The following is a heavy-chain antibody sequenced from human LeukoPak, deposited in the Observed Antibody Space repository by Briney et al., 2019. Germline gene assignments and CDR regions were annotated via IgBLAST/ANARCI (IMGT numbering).Heavy chain of an antibody. CDR3: ARDQLLWFGESNYYYYAMDV. V-gene: IGHV4-59*01. Sequence: ASETLSLTCTVSGGSTSSYYWSWIRQPPGKGLEWIGYIYYSGSTNYNPSLKSRVTISVDTSKNQFSLKLSSVTAADTAVYYCARDQLLWFGESNYYYYAMDVWGQGTTVTVSS. J-gene: IGHJ6*02. CDR1: GGSTSSYY. CDR2: IYYSGST. D-gene: IGHD3-10*01.